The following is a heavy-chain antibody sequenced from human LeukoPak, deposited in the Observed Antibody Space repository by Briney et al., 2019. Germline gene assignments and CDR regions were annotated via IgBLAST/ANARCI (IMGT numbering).Heavy chain of an antibody. D-gene: IGHD2-2*01. Sequence: QSGGSLRLSCAASGFIFSGFAMSWVRQAPGKGLEWVSTITGSASGTYYADSVKGRFTIFRDNSKNTLYLQMNSLRAEDTAVYYCAKDQLVVRKTNFDYWGQGTLVTVSS. J-gene: IGHJ4*02. CDR1: GFIFSGFA. CDR3: AKDQLVVRKTNFDY. V-gene: IGHV3-23*01. CDR2: ITGSASGT.